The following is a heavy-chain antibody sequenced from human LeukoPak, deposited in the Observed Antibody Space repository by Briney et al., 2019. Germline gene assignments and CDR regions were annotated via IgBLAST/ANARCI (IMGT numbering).Heavy chain of an antibody. J-gene: IGHJ5*02. CDR3: ATLTNVLLWFGESKGWFDP. CDR2: IYYSGST. CDR1: GGSISSSSYY. D-gene: IGHD3-10*01. V-gene: IGHV4-39*07. Sequence: SETLSLTCTVSGGSISSSSYYWGWIRQPPGKGLEWIGSIYYSGSTYYNPSLKSRVTISVDTSKNQFSLKLSSVTAADTAVYYCATLTNVLLWFGESKGWFDPWGQGTLVTVSS.